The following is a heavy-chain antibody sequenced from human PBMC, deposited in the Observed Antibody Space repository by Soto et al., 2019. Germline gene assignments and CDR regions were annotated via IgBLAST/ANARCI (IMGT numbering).Heavy chain of an antibody. Sequence: PGESLKISCKGSGYSFTSYWIGWVRQMPGKGLEWMGIIYPGDSDTRYSPSFQGQVTISADKSISTAYLQWGSLKASDTAMYYCAMTYYYDSSGYYAFDYWGQGTLVTVYS. V-gene: IGHV5-51*01. CDR3: AMTYYYDSSGYYAFDY. J-gene: IGHJ4*02. CDR1: GYSFTSYW. D-gene: IGHD3-22*01. CDR2: IYPGDSDT.